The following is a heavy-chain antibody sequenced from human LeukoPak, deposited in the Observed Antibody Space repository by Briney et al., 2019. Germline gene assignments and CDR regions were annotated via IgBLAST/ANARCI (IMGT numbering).Heavy chain of an antibody. Sequence: PGGSPRLSCAASGFTFSNYAMSWVRQAPGKGLEWVSVISGSGSTYYADSVKGRFTISRDNSKKMLYLQMNSLRAEDTALYYCATVPTTWGKGTLVTVSS. CDR2: ISGSGST. D-gene: IGHD4-17*01. V-gene: IGHV3-23*01. CDR3: ATVPTT. CDR1: GFTFSNYA. J-gene: IGHJ1*01.